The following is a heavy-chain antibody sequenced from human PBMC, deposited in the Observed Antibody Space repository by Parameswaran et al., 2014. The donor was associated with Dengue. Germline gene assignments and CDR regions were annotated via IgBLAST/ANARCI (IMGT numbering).Heavy chain of an antibody. D-gene: IGHD4-17*01. V-gene: IGHV7-4-1*02. J-gene: IGHJ6*02. Sequence: WVRQAPGQGLEWMGWINTNTGNPTYAQGFTGRFVLSLDTSVSTAYLQISSLKAEDTAVYYCARDLPYDYGDYVYYGMDVWGQGTTVTVSS. CDR2: INTNTGNP. CDR3: ARDLPYDYGDYVYYGMDV.